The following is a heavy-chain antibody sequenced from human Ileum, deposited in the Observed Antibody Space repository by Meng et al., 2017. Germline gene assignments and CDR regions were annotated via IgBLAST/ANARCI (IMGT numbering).Heavy chain of an antibody. CDR1: GGSFSANY. CDR3: ASARYDN. V-gene: IGHV4-34*01. Sequence: QVQLQQWGAGRVKASETLSLTCGGYGGSFSANYWTWIRQPPGKGLEWSGEINHNGNTNYKPSLKSRVTISVDTSKKQFSLRLTSVTAADTAVYYCASARYDNWGQGTLVTVSS. CDR2: INHNGNT. J-gene: IGHJ4*02.